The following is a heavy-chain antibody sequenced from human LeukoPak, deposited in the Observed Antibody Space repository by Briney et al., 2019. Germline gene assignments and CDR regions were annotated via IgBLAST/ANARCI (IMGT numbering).Heavy chain of an antibody. J-gene: IGHJ6*03. D-gene: IGHD2-21*02. Sequence: ASVKVSCKASGYTFTGYYMHWVRQAPGQGLEWMGWINPNSGGTNYAQKFQGRVTMTRDTSINTAYMELSRLRSDDTAVYYCARTQDVTYYYYYMDVWGKGTTVTVSS. V-gene: IGHV1-2*02. CDR2: INPNSGGT. CDR3: ARTQDVTYYYYYMDV. CDR1: GYTFTGYY.